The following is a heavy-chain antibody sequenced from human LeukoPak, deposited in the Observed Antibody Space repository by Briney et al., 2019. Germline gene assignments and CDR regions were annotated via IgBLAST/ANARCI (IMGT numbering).Heavy chain of an antibody. Sequence: SETLSLTCAVYGGSFSGYYWSWVRQPPGKGLEWIGEIYHSGSTNYNPSLKSRVTISVDKSKNQFSLKLSSVTAADTAVYYCAMSCHADAFDIWGQGTMVTVSS. V-gene: IGHV4-34*01. CDR3: AMSCHADAFDI. D-gene: IGHD2-15*01. CDR1: GGSFSGYY. J-gene: IGHJ3*02. CDR2: IYHSGST.